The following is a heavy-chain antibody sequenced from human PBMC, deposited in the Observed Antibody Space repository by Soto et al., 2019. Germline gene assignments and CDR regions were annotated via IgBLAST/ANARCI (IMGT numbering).Heavy chain of an antibody. CDR2: ISGSGGST. CDR1: GFTFSSYA. V-gene: IGHV3-23*01. D-gene: IGHD3-22*01. Sequence: EVQLLESGGGLVQPGGSLRLSCAASGFTFSSYAMGWVRQAPGKGLEWVSAISGSGGSTYYADSVKGRFTISRDNSKNTLYLQMNSLRAEDTAVYYCAKDAERAAMIVVVTGFDYWGQGPLVTVSS. CDR3: AKDAERAAMIVVVTGFDY. J-gene: IGHJ4*02.